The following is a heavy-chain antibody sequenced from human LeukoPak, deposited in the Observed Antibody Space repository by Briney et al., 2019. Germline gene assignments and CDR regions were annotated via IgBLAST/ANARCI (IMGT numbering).Heavy chain of an antibody. J-gene: IGHJ4*02. D-gene: IGHD1-7*01. CDR3: ANEFGPSITGTTFDY. V-gene: IGHV3-9*01. Sequence: GGSLRLSCAASGFTFDDYAMHWVRQAPGKGLEWVSGISWNSGSIGYADSVKGRFTISRDNAKNSLYLQMNSLRAEDTALYYCANEFGPSITGTTFDYWGQGTLVTVSS. CDR2: ISWNSGSI. CDR1: GFTFDDYA.